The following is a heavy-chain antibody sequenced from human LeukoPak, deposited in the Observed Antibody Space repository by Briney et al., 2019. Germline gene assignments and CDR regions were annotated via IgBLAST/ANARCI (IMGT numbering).Heavy chain of an antibody. CDR2: IYPGDSDT. CDR3: ARLGYYYDSSGYSSPFDY. CDR1: GYSFTSYW. D-gene: IGHD3-22*01. J-gene: IGHJ4*02. Sequence: GESLKISCHGSGYSFTSYWIGWVRQVPGKGLEWVGIIYPGDSDTRYSPSFQGQVTISADKSISTAYLQWSSLKASDTAMYYCARLGYYYDSSGYSSPFDYWGQGTLVTVSS. V-gene: IGHV5-51*01.